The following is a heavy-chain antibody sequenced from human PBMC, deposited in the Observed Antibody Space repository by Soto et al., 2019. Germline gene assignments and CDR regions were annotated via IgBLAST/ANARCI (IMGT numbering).Heavy chain of an antibody. Sequence: GESLKISCKGSGYSFTSYWINWVRQMPGKGLEWMGRIDPSDSYTNYSPSFQGHVTISADKSISTAYLQWSSLKASDTAMYYCARHVNNWFDPWGQGTLVTVSS. D-gene: IGHD3-10*02. V-gene: IGHV5-10-1*01. CDR3: ARHVNNWFDP. CDR1: GYSFTSYW. CDR2: IDPSDSYT. J-gene: IGHJ5*02.